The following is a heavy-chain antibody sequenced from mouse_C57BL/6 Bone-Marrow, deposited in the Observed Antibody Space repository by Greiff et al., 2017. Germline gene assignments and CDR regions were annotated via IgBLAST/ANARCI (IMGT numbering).Heavy chain of an antibody. V-gene: IGHV14-1*01. D-gene: IGHD2-3*01. CDR3: TTPFYDGYSHWYFDV. CDR2: IDPEDGDT. Sequence: EVKLQESGAELVRPGASVKLSCTASGFNIKDYYMHWVKQRPEQGLEWIGRIDPEDGDTEYAPTFQGKATMTADTSSNTAYLQLSSLTSEDTAVYYCTTPFYDGYSHWYFDVWGTGTTVTVSS. J-gene: IGHJ1*03. CDR1: GFNIKDYY.